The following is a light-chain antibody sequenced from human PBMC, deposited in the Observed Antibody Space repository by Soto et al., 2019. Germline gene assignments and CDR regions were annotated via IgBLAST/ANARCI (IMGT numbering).Light chain of an antibody. J-gene: IGLJ2*01. V-gene: IGLV1-40*01. Sequence: QSVLTQPPSVSGAPGQRVTISCTGRSSNIGAGYDVHWYQQRPGKAPKLLIYGTKYRPSGVPDRFSGSKAGTSASLAITGLQAEDEADYYCQSHDSSLSGHVVFGGGTKLTVL. CDR1: SSNIGAGYD. CDR2: GTK. CDR3: QSHDSSLSGHVV.